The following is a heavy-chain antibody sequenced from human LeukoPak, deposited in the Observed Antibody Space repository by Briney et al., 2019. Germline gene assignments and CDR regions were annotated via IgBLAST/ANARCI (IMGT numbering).Heavy chain of an antibody. V-gene: IGHV1-8*03. Sequence: GASVKVSCKASGYTFTSYGISWVRQAPGQGLEWMGWMNPNSGNTGYAQKFQGRVTITRNTSISTAYMELSSLRSEDTAVYYCARGAGYSGYDFWDRGMEYWGQGTLVTVSS. CDR1: GYTFTSYG. CDR3: ARGAGYSGYDFWDRGMEY. J-gene: IGHJ4*02. D-gene: IGHD5-12*01. CDR2: MNPNSGNT.